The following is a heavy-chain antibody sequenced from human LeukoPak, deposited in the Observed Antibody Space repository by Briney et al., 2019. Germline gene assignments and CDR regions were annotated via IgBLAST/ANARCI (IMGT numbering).Heavy chain of an antibody. V-gene: IGHV1-2*02. J-gene: IGHJ4*02. CDR2: INPFTGVT. D-gene: IGHD6-25*01. Sequence: ASVKVSCKASGYSFTGYYIHWVRQAPGQGLESMGWINPFTGVTTYAQKFQGRVTMTRDTSFDTAYMELTRLRSDDTAIYYCAKDSAAEQEIASALDYWGQGTLVTVSS. CDR1: GYSFTGYY. CDR3: AKDSAAEQEIASALDY.